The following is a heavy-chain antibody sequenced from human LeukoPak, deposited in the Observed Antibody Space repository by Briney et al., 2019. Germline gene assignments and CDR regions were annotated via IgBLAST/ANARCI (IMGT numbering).Heavy chain of an antibody. Sequence: PSETLSLTCAVSGGSISSSNWWSWVRQPPGKGLEWIGSIYYSGSTYYNPSLKSRGTISVDTSKNQSSLKLSSVTAADTAVYYCARDHHQVLYGSGSYGRNWFDPWGQGTLVTVSS. D-gene: IGHD3-10*01. CDR1: GGSISSSNW. CDR3: ARDHHQVLYGSGSYGRNWFDP. V-gene: IGHV4-4*02. J-gene: IGHJ5*02. CDR2: IYYSGST.